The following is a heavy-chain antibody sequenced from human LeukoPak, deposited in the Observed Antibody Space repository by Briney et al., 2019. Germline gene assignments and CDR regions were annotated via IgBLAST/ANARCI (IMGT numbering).Heavy chain of an antibody. Sequence: GESLKISCKGSGYSFTSYWIGWVRQMPGKGLEWMGIIYPGDSDTRYSPSFQGQVTISADKSISTAYLQWSSLKASDTAMYHCARLRSSSYAGDYYYYMDVWGKGTTVTVSS. D-gene: IGHD6-6*01. CDR2: IYPGDSDT. V-gene: IGHV5-51*01. CDR1: GYSFTSYW. CDR3: ARLRSSSYAGDYYYYMDV. J-gene: IGHJ6*03.